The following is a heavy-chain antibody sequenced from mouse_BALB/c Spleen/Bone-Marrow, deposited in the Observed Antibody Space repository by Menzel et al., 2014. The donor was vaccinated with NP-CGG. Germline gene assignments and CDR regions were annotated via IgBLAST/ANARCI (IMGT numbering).Heavy chain of an antibody. V-gene: IGHV1S130*01. CDR1: GYTFTSSW. Sequence: VQLQQSGSVLVRPGASVKLSCKASGYTFTSSWMHWAKQRPGQGLEWIGEIHPNSGNTNYNEKFKGKATLTVDTSSSTTYGDVCSLTSEDSAVYYCARHHRDAYYFDYWGQGTTLTVSS. CDR3: ARHHRDAYYFDY. J-gene: IGHJ2*01. D-gene: IGHD2-14*01. CDR2: IHPNSGNT.